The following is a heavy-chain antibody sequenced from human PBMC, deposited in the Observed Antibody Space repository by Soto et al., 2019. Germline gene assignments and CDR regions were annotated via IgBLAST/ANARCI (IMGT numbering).Heavy chain of an antibody. J-gene: IGHJ4*02. CDR3: TTDDLVVVTAPELDY. CDR1: GFTFSNAC. Sequence: GGPLRLSCADSGFTFSNACMNWVGQAPGKGLEWVGRIKSKTDGGTTDYAAPVKGRFTISRDDSKNTLYLQMNSLKTEDTAVYYCTTDDLVVVTAPELDYWGQVTLVAVSS. CDR2: IKSKTDGGTT. V-gene: IGHV3-15*07. D-gene: IGHD2-21*02.